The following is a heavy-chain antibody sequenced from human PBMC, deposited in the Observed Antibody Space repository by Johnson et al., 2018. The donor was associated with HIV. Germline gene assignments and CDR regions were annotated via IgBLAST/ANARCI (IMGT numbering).Heavy chain of an antibody. CDR2: IYSGGTT. CDR3: ARAYSYGVFDI. D-gene: IGHD5-18*01. CDR1: GFTFSSYG. Sequence: VQLVESGGGLVQPGGSLRLSCAASGFTFSSYGMYWVRQAPGKGLEWVSVIYSGGTTYSADSVKDRFTISRDYSKNTLYLQMNSLRAEDTAVYYCARAYSYGVFDIWGQGTMVTVSS. V-gene: IGHV3-66*01. J-gene: IGHJ3*02.